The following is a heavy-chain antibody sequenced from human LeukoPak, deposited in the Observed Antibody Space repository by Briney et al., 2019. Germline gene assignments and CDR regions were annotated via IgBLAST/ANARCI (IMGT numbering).Heavy chain of an antibody. D-gene: IGHD4-17*01. CDR1: GFTSSGSA. V-gene: IGHV3-73*01. CDR3: TTRGMTTVTARDY. CDR2: IRSKANSYAT. J-gene: IGHJ4*02. Sequence: PGGSLKLSCAASGFTSSGSAMHWVRQASGKGLEWVGRIRSKANSYATAYAASVKGRFTISRDDSKNTAYLQMNSLKTEDTAVYYCTTRGMTTVTARDYWGQGTLVTVSS.